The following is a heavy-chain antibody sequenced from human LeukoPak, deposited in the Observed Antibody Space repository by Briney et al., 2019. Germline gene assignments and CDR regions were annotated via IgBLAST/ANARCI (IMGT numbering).Heavy chain of an antibody. CDR2: IIRSGGST. CDR3: AKMALGYCSSTSCPLLDY. V-gene: IGHV3-23*01. D-gene: IGHD2-2*01. CDR1: GFTFSSYA. J-gene: IGHJ4*02. Sequence: GGSLRLSCAASGFTFSSYAMSWVRQAPGKGLEWVSAIIRSGGSTYYADSVKGRFTISRDNSKNTLYLQMNSLRAEDTAVYYCAKMALGYCSSTSCPLLDYWGQGTLVTVSS.